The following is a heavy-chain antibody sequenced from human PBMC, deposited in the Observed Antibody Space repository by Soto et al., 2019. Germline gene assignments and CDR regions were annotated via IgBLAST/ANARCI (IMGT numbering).Heavy chain of an antibody. Sequence: SETLALTFTVSGGPISSGDYYWSWIRKPPWKGLEWILYIYYSGSTYYNPSLKIRVTISVDTSKNQFSLKLSSVTAADTDVYYCDRDRFWSVRYYYGMDVWAQGTTVTVYS. V-gene: IGHV4-30-4*01. D-gene: IGHD3-3*01. CDR3: DRDRFWSVRYYYGMDV. J-gene: IGHJ6*02. CDR1: GGPISSGDYY. CDR2: IYYSGST.